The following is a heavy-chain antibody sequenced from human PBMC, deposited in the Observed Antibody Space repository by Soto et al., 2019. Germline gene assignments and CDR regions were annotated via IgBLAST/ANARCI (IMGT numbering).Heavy chain of an antibody. CDR3: ARTALGWLDL. CDR1: GASISSYY. J-gene: IGHJ5*02. D-gene: IGHD2-21*02. Sequence: QVQLQESGPGLVKPLETLSLTCSVSGASISSYYWSWIRQRPGKGLEWVGYIYYSGSSGSTNYNPSLKSRVTISVDTCKKQFSLRLSYVTAADTAVYYCARTALGWLDLWGQGTLVSVSS. CDR2: IYYSGSSGST. V-gene: IGHV4-59*01.